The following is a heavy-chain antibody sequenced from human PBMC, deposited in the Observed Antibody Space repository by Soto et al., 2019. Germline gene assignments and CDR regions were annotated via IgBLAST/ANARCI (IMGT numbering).Heavy chain of an antibody. Sequence: EVQLVESGGGLVQPGGSLRLSCAASGFTFSSYSMNWVRQAPGKGLEWVSYISSSSSTIYYAGSVKGRFTISRDNAKNPLYLQINGLRVEDTAVYYCAREEIAVAGTVFDFWGQGTLVTVSS. CDR3: AREEIAVAGTVFDF. D-gene: IGHD6-19*01. J-gene: IGHJ4*01. CDR2: ISSSSSTI. V-gene: IGHV3-48*01. CDR1: GFTFSSYS.